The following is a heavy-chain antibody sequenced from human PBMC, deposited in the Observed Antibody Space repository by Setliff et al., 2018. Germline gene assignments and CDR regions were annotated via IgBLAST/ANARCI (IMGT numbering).Heavy chain of an antibody. CDR2: RYYSGHT. CDR1: GDSTSSGTYY. J-gene: IGHJ5*02. Sequence: ETLSLTCTVSGDSTSSGTYYWGWIRQPPGKGLEWIGSRYYSGHTYYNPSLKSRVAMSVDKAKNQFSLNLRSVSAADTAIYYCAKHGEESKVTTYLASWGQGTLVTVSS. D-gene: IGHD4-17*01. CDR3: AKHGEESKVTTYLAS. V-gene: IGHV4-39*01.